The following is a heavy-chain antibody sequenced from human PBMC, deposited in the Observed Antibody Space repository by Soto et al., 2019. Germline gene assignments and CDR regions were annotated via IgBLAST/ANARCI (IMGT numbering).Heavy chain of an antibody. CDR1: GYTFNSYG. CDR2: INADNGNT. CDR3: ARELGHQLVDY. Sequence: QVQLVQSGAEVKKPGASVKVSCKASGYTFNSYGISWVRQAPGQGLEWMGWINADNGNTNYAQKLQGRVNMTTGTPTSTAYTELRSRRSDDTAVYSCARELGHQLVDYWGQGTLVTVSS. D-gene: IGHD6-13*01. J-gene: IGHJ4*02. V-gene: IGHV1-18*01.